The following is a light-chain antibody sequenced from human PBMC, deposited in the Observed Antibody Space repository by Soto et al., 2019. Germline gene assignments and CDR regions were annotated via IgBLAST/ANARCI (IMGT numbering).Light chain of an antibody. CDR1: SSSIGAVFD. CDR3: QSYDSSLSGI. CDR2: GNS. J-gene: IGLJ2*01. Sequence: QSVLTQPPSVSGAPGQRVTISCTGSSSSIGAVFDVHWYQQLPGTAPKLLIYGNSRLPSGVPDRFSGSKSGTSASLAITGLQDEDEGDYYCQSYDSSLSGIFGGGTKVTVL. V-gene: IGLV1-40*01.